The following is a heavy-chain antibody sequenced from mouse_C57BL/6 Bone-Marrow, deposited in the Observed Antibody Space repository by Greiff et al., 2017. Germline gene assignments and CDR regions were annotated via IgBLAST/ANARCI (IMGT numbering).Heavy chain of an antibody. V-gene: IGHV3-6*01. D-gene: IGHD2-4*01. CDR3: ARRDYDD. Sequence: EVQLVESGPGLVKPSQSLSLTCSVTGYSITSGYYWNWIRQFPGNKLEWMGYISYDGSNNYNPSLKNRISITRDTSKNQFFLKLNSVTTEDTATYYCARRDYDDWGQGTSVTVSS. CDR1: GYSITSGYY. CDR2: ISYDGSN. J-gene: IGHJ4*01.